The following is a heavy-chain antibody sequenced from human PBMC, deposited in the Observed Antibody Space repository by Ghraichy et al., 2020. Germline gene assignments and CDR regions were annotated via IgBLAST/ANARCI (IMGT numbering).Heavy chain of an antibody. V-gene: IGHV4-4*07. CDR1: NDSISSYS. CDR2: FYLSGTT. Sequence: SETLSLTCTVSNDSISSYSWAWIRQPAGKRLEWIGRFYLSGTTSNNTSLKSRVSMSLDTSKNQLSLKLTSVTAADTAVYYCARVRPPGDNSVFDIWGQGTMVTDSS. CDR3: ARVRPPGDNSVFDI. D-gene: IGHD1-1*01. J-gene: IGHJ3*02.